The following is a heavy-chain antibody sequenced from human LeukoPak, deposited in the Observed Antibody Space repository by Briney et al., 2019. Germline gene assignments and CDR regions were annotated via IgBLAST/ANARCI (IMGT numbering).Heavy chain of an antibody. CDR3: ATGRSCTTCYLPDY. D-gene: IGHD2-2*01. J-gene: IGHJ4*02. CDR1: GFSFSSNW. Sequence: PGGSLRLSCEASGFSFSSNWMSWVRQAPGKGLERVTNINQDGGEKYYVDSVKGRFTISRDNAKNSLYLQMNSLRAEDTAVYHCATGRSCTTCYLPDYWGQGTLVTVSS. CDR2: INQDGGEK. V-gene: IGHV3-7*01.